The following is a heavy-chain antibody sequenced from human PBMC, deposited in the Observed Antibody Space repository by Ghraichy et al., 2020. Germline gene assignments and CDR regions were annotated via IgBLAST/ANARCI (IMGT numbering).Heavy chain of an antibody. CDR1: GFTFSSYW. CDR2: INSDGSTT. Sequence: GGSLRLSCAASGFTFSSYWMHWVRRAPGKGLVWVSRINSDGSTTGYADSVKGRFTVSRDNAKNTLFLEMNSLRAEDTAVYYCARVFSSWPLGFGYWGQGTLVPVSS. J-gene: IGHJ4*02. D-gene: IGHD2-2*01. V-gene: IGHV3-74*01. CDR3: ARVFSSWPLGFGY.